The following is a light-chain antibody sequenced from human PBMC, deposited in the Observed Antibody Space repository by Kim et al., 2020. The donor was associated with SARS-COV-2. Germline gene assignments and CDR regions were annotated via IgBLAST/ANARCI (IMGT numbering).Light chain of an antibody. CDR2: GEN. V-gene: IGLV3-19*01. J-gene: IGLJ1*01. CDR1: SLTTYY. Sequence: LGQTVRITCQGDSLTTYYASWYKQKPGQAPVLVIYGENNRPSGIPDRFSASSSGNTASLTITGAQAEDEADYYCNSRDSSGNSYFFGPGTKVTVL. CDR3: NSRDSSGNSYF.